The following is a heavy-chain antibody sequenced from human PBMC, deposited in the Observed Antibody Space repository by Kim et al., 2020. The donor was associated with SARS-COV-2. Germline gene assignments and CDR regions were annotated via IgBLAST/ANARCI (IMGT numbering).Heavy chain of an antibody. CDR2: INTNTGNP. V-gene: IGHV7-4-1*02. D-gene: IGHD3-10*01. CDR3: AREGRLLWFGELLSTFYYYGMDV. CDR1: GYTFTSYA. J-gene: IGHJ6*02. Sequence: ASVKVSCKASGYTFTSYAMNCVRQAPGQGLEWMGWINTNTGNPTYAQGFTGRFVFSLDTSVSTAYLQISSLQAEDTAVYYCAREGRLLWFGELLSTFYYYGMDVWGQGTTVTVSS.